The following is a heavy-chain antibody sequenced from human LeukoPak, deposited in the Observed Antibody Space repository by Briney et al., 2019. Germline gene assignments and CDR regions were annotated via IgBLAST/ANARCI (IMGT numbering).Heavy chain of an antibody. CDR1: GFTFSSYG. V-gene: IGHV3-33*01. Sequence: GGSLRLSCAASGFTFSSYGMHWVRQAPGKGLEWVAVIWYDGSNKYYADSVKGRFTISRDNAKNSLYLQMNSLKAEDTAVYYCARDKSGTWGPDYWGQGTLVTVSS. J-gene: IGHJ4*02. CDR3: ARDKSGTWGPDY. D-gene: IGHD6-13*01. CDR2: IWYDGSNK.